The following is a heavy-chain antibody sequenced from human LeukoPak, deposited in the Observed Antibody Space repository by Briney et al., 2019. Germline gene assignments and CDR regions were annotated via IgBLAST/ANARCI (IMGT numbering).Heavy chain of an antibody. CDR1: GFTFSSYS. Sequence: GGSLRLSCAASGFTFSSYSMNWVRQAPGKGLEWVSAISGSGGSTYYADSVKGRFTISKDNSKNTLYLQMNSLRAEDTAVYYFAEGHQYGILAGPQDYWGPGNLVTVSP. J-gene: IGHJ4*02. CDR3: AEGHQYGILAGPQDY. CDR2: ISGSGGST. V-gene: IGHV3-23*01. D-gene: IGHD3-9*01.